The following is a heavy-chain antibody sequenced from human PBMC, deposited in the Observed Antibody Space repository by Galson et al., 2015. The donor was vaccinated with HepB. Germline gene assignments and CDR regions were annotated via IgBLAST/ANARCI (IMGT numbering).Heavy chain of an antibody. CDR2: ISYDGSDA. D-gene: IGHD3-9*01. V-gene: IGHV3-11*03. Sequence: SLRLSCAASGFTFSAYYMHWVRQAPGKGLVWVSRISYDGSDANYADSVRGRFTVSRDNAKNSLYLQLISLRAEDTAVYYCATQGLPGVWAPPDNWGQGILVTVSS. CDR1: GFTFSAYY. J-gene: IGHJ4*02. CDR3: ATQGLPGVWAPPDN.